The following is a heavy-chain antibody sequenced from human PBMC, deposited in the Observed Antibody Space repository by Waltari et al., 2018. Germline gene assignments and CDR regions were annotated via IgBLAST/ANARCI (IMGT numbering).Heavy chain of an antibody. Sequence: QVQLQESGPGLVKPSETLSLTCAVSGYSISSGYYWGWIRQPPGKGLEWIGNIYHSGSTHYNPSLKRRVTISVDTSKNQFSLKLSSVTAADTAVYYCARRAAITAAGPTYYMDVWGKGTTGTVSS. V-gene: IGHV4-38-2*01. J-gene: IGHJ6*03. CDR3: ARRAAITAAGPTYYMDV. CDR2: IYHSGST. CDR1: GYSISSGYY. D-gene: IGHD6-13*01.